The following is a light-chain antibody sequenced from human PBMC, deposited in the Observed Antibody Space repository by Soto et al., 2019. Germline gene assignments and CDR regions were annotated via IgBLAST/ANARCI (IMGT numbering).Light chain of an antibody. CDR2: EGS. V-gene: IGLV2-23*01. Sequence: QSALTQPASGSGSPGHSITISCTGTSSDVGSYNLVSWYQQHPGKAPKLMIYEGSKRPSGVSNRFSGSKSGNTASLTISGLQAEDEADYYCCSYAGSSTVVFGGGTKLTVL. CDR3: CSYAGSSTVV. CDR1: SSDVGSYNL. J-gene: IGLJ2*01.